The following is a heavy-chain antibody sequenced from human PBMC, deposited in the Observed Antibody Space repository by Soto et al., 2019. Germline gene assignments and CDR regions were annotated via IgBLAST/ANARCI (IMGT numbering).Heavy chain of an antibody. V-gene: IGHV3-23*01. D-gene: IGHD4-17*01. J-gene: IGHJ4*02. CDR2: ISGSGNIT. CDR3: AKDVGAMTTITHGFDD. CDR1: GFTFSSYA. Sequence: EVQMLESGGGLVQPGGSLRLSCAASGFTFSSYAMSWVRQAPGKGLEWVSGISGSGNITYYADSVKGRFTISRDNSKNTLYLQMNSLRAEDTAVDYCAKDVGAMTTITHGFDDWGQGTLVTVSS.